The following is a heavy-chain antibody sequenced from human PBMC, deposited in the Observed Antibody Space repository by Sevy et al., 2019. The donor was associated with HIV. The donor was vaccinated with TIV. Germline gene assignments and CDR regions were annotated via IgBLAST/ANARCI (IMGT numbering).Heavy chain of an antibody. V-gene: IGHV1-2*06. CDR2: INPNSGGT. D-gene: IGHD1-26*01. Sequence: ASVKVSCKASGYTFTGYYMHWVRQAPGQGLEWMGRINPNSGGTNYAQKFQGRVTMTRDTSISTAYMELGRLRSDDTAVYYCARVGATGRSWFDPWGQGTLVTVSS. CDR1: GYTFTGYY. CDR3: ARVGATGRSWFDP. J-gene: IGHJ5*02.